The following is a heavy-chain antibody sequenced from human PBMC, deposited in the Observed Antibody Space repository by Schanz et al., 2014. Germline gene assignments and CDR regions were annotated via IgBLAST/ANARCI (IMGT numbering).Heavy chain of an antibody. CDR2: ISSSSMYI. V-gene: IGHV3-21*01. Sequence: EVRLVESGGGLVKPGGSLRLSCAASGFSFSTYGMTWVRQAPGKGFEWFSSISSSSMYIYQADSMRGRFTISRDNAKNSLYLQVNNLSAEDTAVYYCVRDKKGFVAVAGRAPFDYWGQGTLVTVSS. CDR1: GFSFSTYG. J-gene: IGHJ4*02. CDR3: VRDKKGFVAVAGRAPFDY. D-gene: IGHD6-19*01.